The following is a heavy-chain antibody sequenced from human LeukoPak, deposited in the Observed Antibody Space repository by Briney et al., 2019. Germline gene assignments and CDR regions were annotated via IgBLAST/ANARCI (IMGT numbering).Heavy chain of an antibody. Sequence: PSETLSLTCTVSGGSISSSSYYWGWIRQPPGKGLEWIGSIYYSGSTYYNPSLKSRVTISVDTSKNQFSLDLSSVTAADTAVYYCARGRKRGGGVTYFDYWGQGTLVTVSS. CDR1: GGSISSSSYY. J-gene: IGHJ4*02. CDR3: ARGRKRGGGVTYFDY. CDR2: IYYSGST. V-gene: IGHV4-39*07. D-gene: IGHD2-21*02.